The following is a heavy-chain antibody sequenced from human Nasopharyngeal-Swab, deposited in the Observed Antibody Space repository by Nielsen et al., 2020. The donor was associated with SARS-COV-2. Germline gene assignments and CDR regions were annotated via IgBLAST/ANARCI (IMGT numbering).Heavy chain of an antibody. D-gene: IGHD3-16*01. CDR1: GFSLSTSGVG. CDR2: IYWDDDK. CDR3: AHRTSVSFRFSFDY. Sequence: SGPTLVKPPHTFTLTCTFSGFSLSTSGVGVGWIRQPPGKALEWLALIYWDDDKRYSPSLKSRLTITKDTSKNQVVLTMTNMDPVDTATYYCAHRTSVSFRFSFDYWGQGTLVTVSS. V-gene: IGHV2-5*02. J-gene: IGHJ4*02.